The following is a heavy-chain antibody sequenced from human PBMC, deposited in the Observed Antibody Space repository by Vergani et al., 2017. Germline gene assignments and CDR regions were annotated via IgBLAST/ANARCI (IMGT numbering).Heavy chain of an antibody. CDR2: LYASGST. V-gene: IGHV4-38-2*01. J-gene: IGHJ6*02. CDR1: DFISNGHY. D-gene: IGHD2-15*01. CDR3: ARLKLGYCSGGSCYTFYGMDV. Sequence: QVQLQESGPGLVKPSETLSLICDVFDFISNGHYWGWIRQSPEKGLEWIGSLYASGSTYYSPSLKSRVAISIDTSKNHFSLRLSSVTAADTAVYYCARLKLGYCSGGSCYTFYGMDVWGQGTTVTVSS.